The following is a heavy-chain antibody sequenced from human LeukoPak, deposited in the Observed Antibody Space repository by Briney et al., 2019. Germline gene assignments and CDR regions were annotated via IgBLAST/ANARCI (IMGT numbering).Heavy chain of an antibody. V-gene: IGHV4-38-2*02. CDR2: IYYSGST. D-gene: IGHD1-1*01. CDR3: ARLSGDNWNGYYYYMDV. CDR1: GYSISSGYY. J-gene: IGHJ6*03. Sequence: PSETLSLTCTVSGYSISSGYYWGWIRQPPGKGLEWIGSIYYSGSTYYNPSLKSRVTISVDTSKNQFSLKLSSVTAADTAVYYCARLSGDNWNGYYYYMDVWGKGTTVTVSS.